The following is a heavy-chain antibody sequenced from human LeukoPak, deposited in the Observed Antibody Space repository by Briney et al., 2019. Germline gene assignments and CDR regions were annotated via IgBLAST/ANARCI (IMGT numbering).Heavy chain of an antibody. CDR2: IYYSGST. V-gene: IGHV4-39*07. CDR3: ATGPRDFWSGYVNWFDP. CDR1: GGSISSSSYY. D-gene: IGHD3-3*01. Sequence: SETLSLTCTVSGGSISSSSYYWGWIRQPPGKGLEWIGSIYYSGSTYYNLSLKSRVTISVDTSKNQFSLKLSSVTAADTAVYYCATGPRDFWSGYVNWFDPWGQGTLVTVSS. J-gene: IGHJ5*02.